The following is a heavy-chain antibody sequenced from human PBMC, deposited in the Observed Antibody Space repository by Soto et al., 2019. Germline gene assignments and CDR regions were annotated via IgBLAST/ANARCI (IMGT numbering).Heavy chain of an antibody. V-gene: IGHV1-18*01. CDR3: ARDDEAGQYYYGSGSYAGGDAFDI. D-gene: IGHD3-10*01. Sequence: QVQLVQSGAEVKKPGASVKVSCKASGYTFTSYGISWVRQAPGQGLERMGWISAYNGNTNYAQKLQGRVTMTTDTSTSTSYMELRSLRSDDTAVYYCARDDEAGQYYYGSGSYAGGDAFDIWGQVTMVTVSS. J-gene: IGHJ3*02. CDR2: ISAYNGNT. CDR1: GYTFTSYG.